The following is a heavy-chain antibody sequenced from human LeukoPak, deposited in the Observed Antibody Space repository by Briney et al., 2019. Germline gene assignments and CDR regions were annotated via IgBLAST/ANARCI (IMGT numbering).Heavy chain of an antibody. CDR2: IVNWDGGNT. V-gene: IGHV3-20*04. Sequence: PGGSLRLSCAASGFTFDDYGMSWVRQAPGKGLEWVSAIVNWDGGNTGYADSVRGRFTISRDNAKNSLYLQMNSLRAEDTALYYCARCSRSSTSCYSAFDIWGLGAMVTVSA. J-gene: IGHJ3*02. CDR3: ARCSRSSTSCYSAFDI. CDR1: GFTFDDYG. D-gene: IGHD2-2*02.